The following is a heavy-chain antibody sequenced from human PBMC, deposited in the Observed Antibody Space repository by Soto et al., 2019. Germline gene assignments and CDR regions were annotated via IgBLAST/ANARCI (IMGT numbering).Heavy chain of an antibody. CDR2: ISSTGVTT. J-gene: IGHJ4*02. CDR1: GFNFRTYE. V-gene: IGHV3-48*03. Sequence: LRLSCAASGFNFRTYEMNWVRQAPGKGLEWVAYISSTGVTTDYAESVEGRFTISRDNAKSSLFLHLSSLRVEDTAVYYCAISQDRGGWTTFIYWGQGTQVTVSS. D-gene: IGHD3-16*01. CDR3: AISQDRGGWTTFIY.